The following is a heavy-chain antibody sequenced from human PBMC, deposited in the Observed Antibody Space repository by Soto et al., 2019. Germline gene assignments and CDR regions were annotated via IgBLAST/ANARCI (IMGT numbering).Heavy chain of an antibody. Sequence: QVQLVESGGGVVQPERSLKLSCLASGFTFNDYAMHWVRQAPGKGLEWVALISYDESNKDYADSVKGRFTISRDNSKNALYLQINSLRSEDTAVYYCAKLRLATYDFWGGCDSWGQGTLVTVSS. CDR3: AKLRLATYDFWGGCDS. V-gene: IGHV3-30*18. J-gene: IGHJ4*02. CDR2: ISYDESNK. CDR1: GFTFNDYA. D-gene: IGHD3-3*01.